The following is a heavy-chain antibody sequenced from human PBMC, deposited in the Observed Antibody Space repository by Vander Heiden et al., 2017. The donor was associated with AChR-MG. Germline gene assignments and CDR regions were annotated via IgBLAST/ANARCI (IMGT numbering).Heavy chain of an antibody. CDR2: IYWDDDK. D-gene: IGHD6-25*01. CDR1: GFPLRNSGLG. V-gene: IGHV2-5*02. CDR3: AHSVYGSSGITNYFDY. Sequence: QITLKESGLTLVKSPHTLTLPCIFSGFPLRNSGLGVGWIRHSPGNALEWLVLIYWDDDKRYNPSLKSRLTITKDTSKTQVVLTMTTMDPVDTATYYCAHSVYGSSGITNYFDYWGQGNLVTVSS. J-gene: IGHJ4*02.